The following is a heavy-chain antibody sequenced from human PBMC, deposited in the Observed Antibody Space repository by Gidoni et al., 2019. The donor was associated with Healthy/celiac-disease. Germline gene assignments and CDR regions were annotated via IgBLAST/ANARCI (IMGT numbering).Heavy chain of an antibody. CDR1: GFTFSSYA. J-gene: IGHJ4*02. V-gene: IGHV3-23*04. D-gene: IGHD2-15*01. CDR2: ISGSGGST. CDR3: ATDIVVVVAATHGY. Sequence: EVQLVESGGGLVQPGGSLRLSCAASGFTFSSYAMSWVRQAPGKGLEWVSAISGSGGSTYYADSVKGRFTIARDNSKNTLYLQMNSLRAEDTAVYYCATDIVVVVAATHGYWGQGTLVTVSS.